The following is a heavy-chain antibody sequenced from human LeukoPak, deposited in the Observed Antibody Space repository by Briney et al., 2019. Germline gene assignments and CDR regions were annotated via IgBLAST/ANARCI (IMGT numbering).Heavy chain of an antibody. CDR3: ARHLFGRSVTNQSPGDY. Sequence: SETLSLTCTVSGGSISSYYWSWIRQPPGKGLEWIGYIYYSGSTNYNPSLKSRVTISVDTSKNQFSLKLSSVTAADTAVYYCARHLFGRSVTNQSPGDYWGQGTLVTVSS. CDR2: IYYSGST. D-gene: IGHD3-10*02. CDR1: GGSISSYY. V-gene: IGHV4-59*01. J-gene: IGHJ4*02.